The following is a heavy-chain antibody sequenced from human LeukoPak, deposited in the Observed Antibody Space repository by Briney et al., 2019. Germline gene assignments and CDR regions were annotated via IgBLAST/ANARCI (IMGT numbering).Heavy chain of an antibody. D-gene: IGHD4-23*01. CDR1: GFTFRSYS. CDR2: ISSSNSTI. V-gene: IGHV3-48*01. CDR3: TRSEGYGGNS. J-gene: IGHJ1*01. Sequence: QTGGSLRLSCAASGFTFRSYSMNWVRQAPGKGLEWISYISSSNSTIYYADSVKGRFTISRDNAKNSLYLQMNSLRAEDTAVYYCTRSEGYGGNSWGQGTLVTVSS.